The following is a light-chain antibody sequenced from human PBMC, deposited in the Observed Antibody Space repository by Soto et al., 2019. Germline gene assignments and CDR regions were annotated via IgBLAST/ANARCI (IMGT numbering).Light chain of an antibody. CDR1: QSIRHY. J-gene: IGKJ1*01. CDR2: GAS. Sequence: DRQMTQSPPTLSASVGDRVTITCRASQSIRHYLAWYQQMPGKAPKLLIYGASTLQSGVPSRFSGSGSGTEFTLTISSLQHDDFGTYFCQHHNSYSQTFGQGTKVDIK. V-gene: IGKV1-5*01. CDR3: QHHNSYSQT.